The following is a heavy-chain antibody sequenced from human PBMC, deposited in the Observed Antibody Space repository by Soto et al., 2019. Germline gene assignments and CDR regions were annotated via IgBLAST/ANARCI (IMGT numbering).Heavy chain of an antibody. Sequence: SETQSLTCTVSGGSISSYYWSWIRQPPGKGLEWIGYIYYSGSTNYNPSLKSRVTISVDTSKNQFSLKLSSVTAADTAVYYCARDGATGRYYGMDVWGQGTTVTVSS. D-gene: IGHD1-26*01. CDR3: ARDGATGRYYGMDV. V-gene: IGHV4-59*01. J-gene: IGHJ6*02. CDR2: IYYSGST. CDR1: GGSISSYY.